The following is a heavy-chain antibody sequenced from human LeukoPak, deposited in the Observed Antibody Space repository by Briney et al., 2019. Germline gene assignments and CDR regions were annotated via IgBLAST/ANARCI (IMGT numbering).Heavy chain of an antibody. CDR1: GYTFTSYA. CDR2: INAGNGNT. D-gene: IGHD5-12*01. J-gene: IGHJ4*02. CDR3: ARTSGYDSPRSLDY. V-gene: IGHV1-3*01. Sequence: ASVKVSCKASGYTFTSYAIHWVRQAPGQRLEWMGWINAGNGNTKYSQKFQGRVTMTTDTSTSTAYMELRSLRSDDTAVYYCARTSGYDSPRSLDYWGQGTLVTVSS.